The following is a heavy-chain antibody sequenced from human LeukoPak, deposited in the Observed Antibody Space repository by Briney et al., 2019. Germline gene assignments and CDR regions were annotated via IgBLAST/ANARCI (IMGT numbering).Heavy chain of an antibody. CDR1: GFTFSTYA. D-gene: IGHD3-16*01. CDR3: ARSLTLTATYYYNGLDV. V-gene: IGHV3-30*04. J-gene: IGHJ6*02. Sequence: GGSLRLSCAASGFTFSTYAMHWVRQAPGQGLEWVAVISYDGSEKYYAESVKGRFTISRDHSKDTLYLQMHSLTAEDTAVYYCARSLTLTATYYYNGLDVWGQGTTVTVSS. CDR2: ISYDGSEK.